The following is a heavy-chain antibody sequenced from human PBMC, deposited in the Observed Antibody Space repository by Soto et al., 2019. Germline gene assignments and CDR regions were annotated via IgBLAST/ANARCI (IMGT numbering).Heavy chain of an antibody. D-gene: IGHD2-2*02. CDR1: GGTFSSYA. Sequence: SVKVSCKASGGTFSSYAISWVRQAPGQGLEWMGGIIPIFGTANYAQKFQGRVTITADESTSTAYMESSSLRSEDTAVYYCAIKGVVPAAIGWNYYYGMDVWGQGTTVTVS. J-gene: IGHJ6*02. CDR3: AIKGVVPAAIGWNYYYGMDV. V-gene: IGHV1-69*13. CDR2: IIPIFGTA.